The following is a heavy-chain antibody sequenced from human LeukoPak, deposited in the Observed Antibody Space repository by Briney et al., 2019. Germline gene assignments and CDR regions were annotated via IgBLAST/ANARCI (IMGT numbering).Heavy chain of an antibody. CDR3: ARGRYCSADICTGGDSFDT. CDR1: GGSISNYY. D-gene: IGHD2-15*01. J-gene: IGHJ3*02. CDR2: KYARGSS. V-gene: IGHV4-4*07. Sequence: PSETLSLTCTVSGGSISNYYWSWIRQPAGKGLEWIGRKYARGSSNYNPPVQSRVTMSVDTSKNQFSLKLRSVTAADTAVYYCARGRYCSADICTGGDSFDTWGQGTMVSASP.